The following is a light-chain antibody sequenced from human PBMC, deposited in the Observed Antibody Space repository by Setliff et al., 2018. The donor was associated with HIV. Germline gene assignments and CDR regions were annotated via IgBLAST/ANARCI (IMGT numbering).Light chain of an antibody. CDR3: SSFAGKDNLI. CDR2: DVT. Sequence: QSVLTQPPSASGSPGQSVTISCTGSSSDIGRYNSVSWYQQRPDKAPKLIIFDVTARPSGVPDRFSGSKSAITASLTISGLQSDDEADYFCSSFAGKDNLIFGSGTKVTVL. J-gene: IGLJ1*01. V-gene: IGLV2-8*01. CDR1: SSDIGRYNS.